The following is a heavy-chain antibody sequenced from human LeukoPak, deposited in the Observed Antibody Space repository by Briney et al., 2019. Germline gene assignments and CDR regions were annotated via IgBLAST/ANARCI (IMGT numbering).Heavy chain of an antibody. Sequence: GASVKVSCKASGYTFTSYGICWVRQAPGQGLEWMGWISAYNGNTNYAQKPQGRVTMTTDTSTSTAYMELRSLRSDDTAVYYCARERECSSTSCYEDLYYYYGMDVWGQGTTVTVSS. CDR2: ISAYNGNT. CDR1: GYTFTSYG. V-gene: IGHV1-18*01. J-gene: IGHJ6*02. CDR3: ARERECSSTSCYEDLYYYYGMDV. D-gene: IGHD2-2*01.